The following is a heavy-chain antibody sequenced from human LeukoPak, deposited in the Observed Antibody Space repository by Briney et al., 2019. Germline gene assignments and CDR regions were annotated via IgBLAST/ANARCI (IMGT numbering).Heavy chain of an antibody. V-gene: IGHV4-4*07. Sequence: NPSKTLSLTCTVSGDSINSYYWSWIRQPAGKGLEWIGRIYTSGTDYNPSLKSRVTMSVDTSKNQFSLKLSSVTAADPAVYFFVRAGTDGYSHFDYWAQGTLVTVSS. J-gene: IGHJ4*02. CDR2: IYTSGT. CDR1: GDSINSYY. CDR3: VRAGTDGYSHFDY. D-gene: IGHD2-21*02.